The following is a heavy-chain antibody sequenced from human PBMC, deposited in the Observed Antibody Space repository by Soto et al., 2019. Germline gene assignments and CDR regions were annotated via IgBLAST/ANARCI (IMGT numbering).Heavy chain of an antibody. CDR2: IYYSVRT. V-gene: IGHV4-31*03. D-gene: IGHD6-13*01. Sequence: QVQLQESGPGLVKPSQTLSLTCTVSGGSISSGGYYWSWIRQHPGKGLEWIGYIYYSVRTYYNPTLKSRVTISVDTSKNQSSLKLSSVTAADTAVYYCARARYSSSWYPFDYWGQGNLVTVSS. CDR1: GGSISSGGYY. CDR3: ARARYSSSWYPFDY. J-gene: IGHJ4*02.